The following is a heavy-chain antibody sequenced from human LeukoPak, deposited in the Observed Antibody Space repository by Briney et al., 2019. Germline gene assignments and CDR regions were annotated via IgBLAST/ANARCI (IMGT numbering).Heavy chain of an antibody. V-gene: IGHV4-34*01. CDR3: ARHQVTIVRGVIISALNHWFDP. Sequence: PPETLSLTCVLYGGSSSGYYRSWIRQPPGRGLEWIGEINHSVSTNYNTSLKSRVTISVDTSKNQSSLNLSCVTSAHTTLNYCARHQVTIVRGVIISALNHWFDPWGQGTLVTVSS. CDR1: GGSSSGYY. J-gene: IGHJ5*02. D-gene: IGHD3-10*01. CDR2: INHSVST.